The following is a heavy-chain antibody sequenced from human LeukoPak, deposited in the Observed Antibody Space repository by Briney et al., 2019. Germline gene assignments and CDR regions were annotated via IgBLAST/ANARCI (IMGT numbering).Heavy chain of an antibody. V-gene: IGHV4-59*08. CDR1: GDSISSYY. CDR2: IYYGGST. CDR3: AIKIPGYSSGWLGAFDI. D-gene: IGHD6-19*01. J-gene: IGHJ3*02. Sequence: SETLSLTCTVSGDSISSYYWSWVRQPPGKGLECIGYIYYGGSTNYNPSLKSRVTISVDTSKNQFSLKLSSVTAADTAVYYCAIKIPGYSSGWLGAFDIWGQGTMVTVSS.